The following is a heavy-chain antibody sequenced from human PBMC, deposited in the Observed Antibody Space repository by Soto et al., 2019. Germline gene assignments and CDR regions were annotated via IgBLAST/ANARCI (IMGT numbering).Heavy chain of an antibody. V-gene: IGHV4-34*01. CDR1: GGSFSGFF. J-gene: IGHJ4*02. CDR2: VNHGGST. Sequence: SETLSLTCAVSGGSFSGFFWGWIRQPPGKGLEWIGEVNHGGSTNYNPSLKSRVTISSDTSKNHFSLTLRSVTAADTAVYYCARAAVAAGGPFDKWGQGALVTGSS. CDR3: ARAAVAAGGPFDK. D-gene: IGHD2-15*01.